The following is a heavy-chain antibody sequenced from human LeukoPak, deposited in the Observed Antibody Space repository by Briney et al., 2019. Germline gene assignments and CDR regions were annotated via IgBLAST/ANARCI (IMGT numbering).Heavy chain of an antibody. CDR1: GFTFSSYW. Sequence: GGSLRLSCAASGFTFSSYWMSWVRQTPGKGLEWVAIILQDGSEKHYVASVKGRFTISRDNAKNSVYLQMNGLRAEDTAVYYCASAGAYSSSSPAGLWGQGTLVTVSS. J-gene: IGHJ4*02. D-gene: IGHD6-6*01. CDR3: ASAGAYSSSSPAGL. V-gene: IGHV3-7*01. CDR2: ILQDGSEK.